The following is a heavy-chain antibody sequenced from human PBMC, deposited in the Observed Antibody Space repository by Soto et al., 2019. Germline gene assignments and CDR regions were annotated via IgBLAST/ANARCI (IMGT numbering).Heavy chain of an antibody. D-gene: IGHD3-3*01. Sequence: SETLSLTCTVSGGSISSGVYYWSWIRQHSGKGLDWIGYIFYTGSTYYNPSLKSRVTMSVDTSKNQFSLKLSSVTAADTAVYYCARGSASITILRFDPWGQGTLVTVSS. CDR2: IFYTGST. J-gene: IGHJ5*02. CDR1: GGSISSGVYY. V-gene: IGHV4-31*03. CDR3: ARGSASITILRFDP.